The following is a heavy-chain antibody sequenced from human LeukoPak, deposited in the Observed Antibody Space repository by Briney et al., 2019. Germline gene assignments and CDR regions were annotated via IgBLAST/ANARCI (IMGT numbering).Heavy chain of an antibody. J-gene: IGHJ5*01. CDR2: MYNVGST. CDR1: GGSISSSNYY. V-gene: IGHV4-39*01. CDR3: ARHGPWGSGWYDC. D-gene: IGHD6-19*01. Sequence: PSETLSLTCSVSGGSISSSNYYWGWIRQPPGKGLEWIGSMYNVGSTYYNPSLESRVTISGDSSKNQFSLNLTSVNAADTAVYYRARHGPWGSGWYDCWGLGTLVTVSS.